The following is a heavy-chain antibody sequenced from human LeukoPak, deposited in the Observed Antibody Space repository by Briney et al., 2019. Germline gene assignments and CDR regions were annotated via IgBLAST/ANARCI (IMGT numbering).Heavy chain of an antibody. D-gene: IGHD6-13*01. CDR1: GFTFSSYG. J-gene: IGHJ5*02. CDR3: ATIAAAGTAWFNP. CDR2: IWYDGSNK. V-gene: IGHV3-33*01. Sequence: GGSLRLSRAASGFTFSSYGMHWVRQAPGKGLEWVAVIWYDGSNKYYADSVKGRFTISRDNSKNTLYLQMNSLRAEDTAVYYCATIAAAGTAWFNPWGQGTLVTVSS.